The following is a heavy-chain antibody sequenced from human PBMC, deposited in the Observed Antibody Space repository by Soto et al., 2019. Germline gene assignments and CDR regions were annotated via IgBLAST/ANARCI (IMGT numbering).Heavy chain of an antibody. CDR1: GYTFTSYY. CDR3: ARDRIWGLRFLEWLPYGMDV. D-gene: IGHD3-3*01. J-gene: IGHJ6*02. Sequence: GASVNVSCKSSGYTFTSYYIHWVRQAPGQGLECMGIINPSGGSTSYAQKFQGRVTMTRDTSTSTVYMELSSLRSEDTAVYYCARDRIWGLRFLEWLPYGMDVWGQGTTVTVSS. CDR2: INPSGGST. V-gene: IGHV1-46*01.